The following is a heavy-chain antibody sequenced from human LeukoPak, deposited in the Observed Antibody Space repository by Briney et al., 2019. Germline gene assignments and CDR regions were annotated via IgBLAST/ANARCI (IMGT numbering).Heavy chain of an antibody. CDR2: INPNSGGT. V-gene: IGHV1-2*02. J-gene: IGHJ4*02. D-gene: IGHD2-21*02. CDR3: ATHTLFCGGDCHPFDY. Sequence: ASVKVSCKASGYTFTGNYMHWVRQAPGQGLEWMGWINPNSGGTNYAQRFQGRVTMTRDTSISTAYMELSRLRSDDTAVYYCATHTLFCGGDCHPFDYWGQGTLVTVSS. CDR1: GYTFTGNY.